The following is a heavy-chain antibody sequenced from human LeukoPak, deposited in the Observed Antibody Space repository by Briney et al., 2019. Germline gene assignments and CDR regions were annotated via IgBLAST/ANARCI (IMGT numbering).Heavy chain of an antibody. J-gene: IGHJ4*02. CDR2: ISYDGSNK. CDR3: AKDGHYDSSGYYGVFDY. V-gene: IGHV3-30*18. D-gene: IGHD3-22*01. CDR1: GFTFGSYG. Sequence: PGGSLRLSCAASGFTFGSYGMHWVRQAPGKGLEWVAVISYDGSNKYYADSVKGRFTISRDNSKNTLYLQMNSLRAEDTAVYYCAKDGHYDSSGYYGVFDYWGQGTLVTVSS.